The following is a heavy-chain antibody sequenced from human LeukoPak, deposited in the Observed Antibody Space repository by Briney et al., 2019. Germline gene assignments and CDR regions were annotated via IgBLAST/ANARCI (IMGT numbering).Heavy chain of an antibody. CDR1: GLTFRTYA. V-gene: IGHV3-21*01. J-gene: IGHJ3*02. CDR3: AREPAEISFITRSLGTSDAFDI. Sequence: GGSLRLSCAASGLTFRTYAMSWVRQAPGKGLEWVSYISSSSSYIHYADSVKGRFTISRDNAKNSLYLQMNSLRAEDTAVYYCAREPAEISFITRSLGTSDAFDIWGQGTMVTVSS. D-gene: IGHD1/OR15-1a*01. CDR2: ISSSSSYI.